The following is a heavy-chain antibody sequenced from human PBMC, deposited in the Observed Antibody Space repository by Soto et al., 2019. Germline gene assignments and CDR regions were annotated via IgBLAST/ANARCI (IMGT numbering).Heavy chain of an antibody. V-gene: IGHV3-7*01. CDR2: IKQDGSEK. Sequence: GGSLRLSCAASGFTFSSYWMSWVRQAPGKGLEWVANIKQDGSEKYYLDSVKGRFTISRDNAKNSLYLQMNSLRAEDTAVYYCASRVVAATYYFDYWGQGTLVTVSS. J-gene: IGHJ4*02. D-gene: IGHD2-15*01. CDR1: GFTFSSYW. CDR3: ASRVVAATYYFDY.